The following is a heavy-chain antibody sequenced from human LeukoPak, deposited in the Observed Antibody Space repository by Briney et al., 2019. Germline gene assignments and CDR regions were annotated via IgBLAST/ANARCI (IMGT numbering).Heavy chain of an antibody. CDR3: ARGFRDTAMFLDY. CDR1: GITFSNYE. Sequence: GGSLRLSCVASGITFSNYEMNCVRQAPGKGLEWLSCISNSGSTMYYADSVKGRFTISRDNAKNSLYLQMNSLRAEDTAVYYCARGFRDTAMFLDYWGQGTLVTVSS. V-gene: IGHV3-48*03. D-gene: IGHD5-18*01. CDR2: ISNSGSTM. J-gene: IGHJ4*02.